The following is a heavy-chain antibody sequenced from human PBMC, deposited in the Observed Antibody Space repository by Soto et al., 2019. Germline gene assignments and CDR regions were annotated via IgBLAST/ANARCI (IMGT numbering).Heavy chain of an antibody. V-gene: IGHV1-2*02. CDR1: GYTFTGYY. CDR2: INPNSGGT. CDR3: ARARAGYCSGGSCYSAYYYGMDV. J-gene: IGHJ6*02. Sequence: ASVKVSCKASGYTFTGYYMHWVRQAPGQGLEWMGWINPNSGGTNYAQKFQGRVTMTRDKSISTAYMELSRLRSDDTAMYYCARARAGYCSGGSCYSAYYYGMDVWGQGTTVTVSS. D-gene: IGHD2-15*01.